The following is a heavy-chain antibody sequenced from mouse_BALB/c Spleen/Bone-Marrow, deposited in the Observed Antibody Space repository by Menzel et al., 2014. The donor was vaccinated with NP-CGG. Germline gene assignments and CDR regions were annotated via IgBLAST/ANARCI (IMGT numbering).Heavy chain of an antibody. D-gene: IGHD2-3*01. CDR2: INPSSGYT. V-gene: IGHV1-4*01. CDR1: GYTFTTYT. J-gene: IGHJ2*01. CDR3: ARRDDGYVCFDY. Sequence: VQLQQSGAELARPGASVQMCCRASGYTFTTYTIHWVRQRPGQGLEWIGYINPSSGYTNYNQKFKDKATFTADKSSSTSYMQLSSLTSEDSAVYYCARRDDGYVCFDYWGQGTTLTGSS.